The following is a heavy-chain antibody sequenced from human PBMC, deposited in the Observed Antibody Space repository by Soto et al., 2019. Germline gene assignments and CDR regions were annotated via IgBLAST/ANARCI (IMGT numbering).Heavy chain of an antibody. CDR1: GYTFTTYY. J-gene: IGHJ3*02. CDR3: ARGRPYNRYGDDAFDI. Sequence: ASVTVSCKASGYTFTTYYIHWVRQAPGQGFEWMGIIDPSGGSTSYAQKFQGRVTMTRDTSTSTVYMELSRLRSEDTAVYYCARGRPYNRYGDDAFDIWGQGTMVTVSS. D-gene: IGHD1-1*01. CDR2: IDPSGGST. V-gene: IGHV1-46*03.